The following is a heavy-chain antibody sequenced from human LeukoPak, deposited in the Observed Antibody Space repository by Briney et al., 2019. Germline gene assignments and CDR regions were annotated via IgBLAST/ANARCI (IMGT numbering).Heavy chain of an antibody. J-gene: IGHJ6*02. Sequence: PGGSLRLSCAASGFTFDDYAMHWVRQAPGKGLEWVSGISWNSGSIGYADSVKGRFTISRDNAKNSLYLQMNSLRAEDTALYYCAKDGSSTSHYYYGMDVWGQGTTVTVFS. CDR2: ISWNSGSI. CDR3: AKDGSSTSHYYYGMDV. D-gene: IGHD2-2*01. CDR1: GFTFDDYA. V-gene: IGHV3-9*01.